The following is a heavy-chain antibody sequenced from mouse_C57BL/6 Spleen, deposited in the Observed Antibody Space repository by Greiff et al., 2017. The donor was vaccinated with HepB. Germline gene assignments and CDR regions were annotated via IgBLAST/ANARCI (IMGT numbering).Heavy chain of an antibody. V-gene: IGHV1-61*01. D-gene: IGHD2-2*01. Sequence: QVQLKQPGAELVRPGSSVKLSCKASGYTFTSYWMDWVKQRPGQGLEWIGNIYPSDSETHYNQKFKDKATLTVDKSSSTAYMQLSSLTSEDSAVYYCARGGLPHYYAMDYWGQGTSVTVSS. CDR2: IYPSDSET. CDR3: ARGGLPHYYAMDY. J-gene: IGHJ4*01. CDR1: GYTFTSYW.